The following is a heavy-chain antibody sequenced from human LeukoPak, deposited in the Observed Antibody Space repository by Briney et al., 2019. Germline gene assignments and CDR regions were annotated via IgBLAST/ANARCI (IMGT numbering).Heavy chain of an antibody. Sequence: PSETLSLTCTVSGGSISSYYWSWIRQPPGKGLEWIGYIYYSGSTNYNPSLKSRVTISVDTSKNQFSLKLSSVTAADTAVYYCARDPYGDYAREGAFDIWGQGTMVTVSS. V-gene: IGHV4-59*01. CDR3: ARDPYGDYAREGAFDI. CDR2: IYYSGST. CDR1: GGSISSYY. D-gene: IGHD4-17*01. J-gene: IGHJ3*02.